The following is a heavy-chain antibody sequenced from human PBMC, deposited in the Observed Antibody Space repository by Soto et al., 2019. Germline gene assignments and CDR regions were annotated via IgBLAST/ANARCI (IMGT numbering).Heavy chain of an antibody. J-gene: IGHJ4*02. CDR1: GGTFSSYA. CDR3: ARESRYCSGGSCYFLPGIDY. V-gene: IGHV1-69*12. D-gene: IGHD2-15*01. CDR2: IIPIFGTA. Sequence: QVQLVQSGAEVKKPGSSVKVSCKASGGTFSSYAISWVRQAPGQGLEWMGGIIPIFGTANYAQKFQGRVTITADESTTTGYMELSSLRSEDTAVDYCARESRYCSGGSCYFLPGIDYWGQGTLVTVSS.